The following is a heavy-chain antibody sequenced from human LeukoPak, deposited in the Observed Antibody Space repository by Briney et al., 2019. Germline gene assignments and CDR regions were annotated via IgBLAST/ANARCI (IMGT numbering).Heavy chain of an antibody. D-gene: IGHD3-22*01. CDR1: GFTFGSYG. CDR3: AKGSNYYDSSGYYF. Sequence: GGSLRLSCAASGFTFGSYGMHWVRQAPGKGLEWVAFIRYDGSNKYYADSVKGRFTISRDNSKNTLYLQMNSLRAEDTAVYYCAKGSNYYDSSGYYFWGQGTLVTVSS. J-gene: IGHJ4*02. V-gene: IGHV3-30*02. CDR2: IRYDGSNK.